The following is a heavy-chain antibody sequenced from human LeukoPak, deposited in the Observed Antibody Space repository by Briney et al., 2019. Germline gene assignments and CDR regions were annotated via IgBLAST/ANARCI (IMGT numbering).Heavy chain of an antibody. J-gene: IGHJ4*02. CDR3: ARRYCSGGRCYSFDY. CDR1: GFTFSSYE. V-gene: IGHV3-48*03. D-gene: IGHD2-15*01. Sequence: GGSLRLSCAASGFTFSSYEMNWVRQAPGKGLEWVSYISSSGSTIYYADSVKGRFTISRDNAKNSLYLQMNSLRAEDTAVYYCARRYCSGGRCYSFDYWGQGTLVTVSS. CDR2: ISSSGSTI.